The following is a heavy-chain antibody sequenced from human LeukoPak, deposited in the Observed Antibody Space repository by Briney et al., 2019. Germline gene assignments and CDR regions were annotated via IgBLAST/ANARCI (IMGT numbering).Heavy chain of an antibody. CDR2: MNPNSGNT. J-gene: IGHJ4*02. D-gene: IGHD3-10*01. Sequence: GASAKVSCKASGYTFTSYDINWVRQATGQGLEWMGWMNPNSGNTGYAQKFQGRVTMTRNTSISTAYMELSSLRSEDTAVYYCARGVGTKLLWFGESSHIDYWGQGTLVTVSS. CDR3: ARGVGTKLLWFGESSHIDY. CDR1: GYTFTSYD. V-gene: IGHV1-8*01.